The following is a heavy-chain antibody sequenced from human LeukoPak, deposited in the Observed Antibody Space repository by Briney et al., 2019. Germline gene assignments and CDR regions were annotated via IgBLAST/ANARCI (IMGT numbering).Heavy chain of an antibody. D-gene: IGHD3-16*02. CDR1: GGSISSYY. V-gene: IGHV4-59*01. Sequence: SETLSLTCTVSGGSISSYYWSWIRQPPGKGLEWIGYIYYSGSTNYNPSLKSRVTISVDTSKNQFSLKLSSVTAADTAVYYCAKDLKGRYDYVWGSYRHGAAFDIWGQGTMVTVSS. CDR3: AKDLKGRYDYVWGSYRHGAAFDI. J-gene: IGHJ3*02. CDR2: IYYSGST.